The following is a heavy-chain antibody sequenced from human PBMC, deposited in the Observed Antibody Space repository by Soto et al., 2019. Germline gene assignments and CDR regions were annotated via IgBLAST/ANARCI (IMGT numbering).Heavy chain of an antibody. V-gene: IGHV3-74*01. CDR1: GFTFRSYW. Sequence: GGSLRLSCAAPGFTFRSYWMQWVRQAPGKGLVWVSWINSDGSSTSYADSVKGRFAISRDNAKNTLYLQMNSLRAEDTAVYYCASGGSSLNFDSWGQGTLVTVSS. J-gene: IGHJ4*02. CDR3: ASGGSSLNFDS. CDR2: INSDGSST. D-gene: IGHD6-6*01.